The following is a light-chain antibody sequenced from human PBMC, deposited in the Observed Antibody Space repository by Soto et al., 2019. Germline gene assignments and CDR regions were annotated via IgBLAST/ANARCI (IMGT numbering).Light chain of an antibody. CDR2: GAS. Sequence: EIVMTQSPAALSVSPGEGATLSCRASQTVYSNLAWYQQRPGLAPRLLIHGASTRATGIPDRFSGSASGTEFTLTISSLQSEDFAVYYCQQYYDWPYTFGQGTKVDIK. CDR3: QQYYDWPYT. CDR1: QTVYSN. J-gene: IGKJ2*01. V-gene: IGKV3-15*01.